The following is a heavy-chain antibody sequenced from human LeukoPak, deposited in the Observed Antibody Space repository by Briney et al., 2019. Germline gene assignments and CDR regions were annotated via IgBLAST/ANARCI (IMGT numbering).Heavy chain of an antibody. CDR2: ISGSGGST. J-gene: IGHJ4*02. CDR3: AKLQLRVVAAAPDY. V-gene: IGHV3-23*01. D-gene: IGHD6-13*01. Sequence: SGGSLRLSCAASGFTFSSYAMSWVPQAPGKGLECVSAISGSGGSTYYADSVKGRFTISRDNSKNTLYLQMNSLRAEDTAVYYCAKLQLRVVAAAPDYWGQGTLVTVSS. CDR1: GFTFSSYA.